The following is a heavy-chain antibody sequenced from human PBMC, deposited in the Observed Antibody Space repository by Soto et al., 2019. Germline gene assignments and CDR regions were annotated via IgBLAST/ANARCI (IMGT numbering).Heavy chain of an antibody. J-gene: IGHJ6*02. CDR1: GYTFTGYY. D-gene: IGHD3-22*01. CDR3: ASYDSSGYYAYYYYGMDV. Sequence: ASVKVSCKASGYTFTGYYMHWVRQAPGQGLEWMGWINPNSGGTNYAQKFQGRVTMTRDTSISTAYMELSSLRSDDTAVYYCASYDSSGYYAYYYYGMDVWGQGTTVTVCS. V-gene: IGHV1-2*02. CDR2: INPNSGGT.